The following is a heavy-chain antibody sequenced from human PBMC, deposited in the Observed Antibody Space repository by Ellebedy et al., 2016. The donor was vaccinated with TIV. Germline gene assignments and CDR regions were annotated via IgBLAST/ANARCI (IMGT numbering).Heavy chain of an antibody. D-gene: IGHD1-26*01. CDR2: IRSEPDGGTT. CDR1: GFSFSNFW. CDR3: ARGGSGSVV. J-gene: IGHJ3*01. Sequence: PGGSLRLSCAAWGFSFSNFWMSWVRQAPGKGLEWVGRIRSEPDGGTTDYAAPVKGRFTISRDDSKNTLYLQMNSLKTEDTAVYYCARGGSGSVVWGQGTMVTVSS. V-gene: IGHV3-15*01.